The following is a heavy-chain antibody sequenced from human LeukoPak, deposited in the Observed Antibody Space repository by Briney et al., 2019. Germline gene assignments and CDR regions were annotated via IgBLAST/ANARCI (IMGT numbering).Heavy chain of an antibody. CDR3: ARKGWYSDL. V-gene: IGHV3-7*01. CDR2: INQDGSQK. J-gene: IGHJ2*01. CDR1: GFIFSSYW. Sequence: GGSLRLSCAASGFIFSSYWMSWVRQAPGKGLEWVASINQDGSQKYYVESLKGRFTISRDNAKNSHYLQMNSLRAEDTAVYYCARKGWYSDLWGRGTLVSVSS.